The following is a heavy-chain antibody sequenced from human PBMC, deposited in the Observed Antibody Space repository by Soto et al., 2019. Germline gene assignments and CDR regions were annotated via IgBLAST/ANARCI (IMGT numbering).Heavy chain of an antibody. Sequence: AETLSLRCTVSGGSISSYYWSWIRQPPGKGREGIGDIYYSGSTNYNPALKSRVTRSVDTYKNQFSLKLSSVTAADTAVYYCARETYFTNGVGYWLDGKAVPGRRSTVPVSS. CDR1: GGSISSYY. J-gene: IGHJ6*02. CDR2: IYYSGST. V-gene: IGHV4-59*01. CDR3: ARETYFTNGVGYWLDGKAV. D-gene: IGHD2-8*01.